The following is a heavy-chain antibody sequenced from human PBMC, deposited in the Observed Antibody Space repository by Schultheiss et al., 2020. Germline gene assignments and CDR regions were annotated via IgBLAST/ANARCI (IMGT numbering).Heavy chain of an antibody. Sequence: GSLRLSCAASGFTFSSYGMHWVRQAPGKGLEWVAVISYDGSNKYYADSVKGRFTISRDNSKNTLYLQMNSLRAEDTAVYYCARVPINSYDLYYYYYGMDVWGQGTTVTVSS. D-gene: IGHD5-18*01. CDR3: ARVPINSYDLYYYYYGMDV. V-gene: IGHV3-30*03. CDR2: ISYDGSNK. CDR1: GFTFSSYG. J-gene: IGHJ6*02.